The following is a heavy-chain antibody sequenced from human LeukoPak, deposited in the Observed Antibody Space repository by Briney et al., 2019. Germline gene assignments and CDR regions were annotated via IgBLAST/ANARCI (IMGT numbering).Heavy chain of an antibody. V-gene: IGHV1-18*01. Sequence: ASVKVSCKASGYTFTSYGISWVRQAPGQGLEWMGWISAYNGNTNYAQKLQGRVTMTTDTSTSTAYMELRSLRSDDTAVYYCARAVYSSGWSRFPGGDYWGQGTLVTVSS. D-gene: IGHD6-19*01. CDR1: GYTFTSYG. CDR2: ISAYNGNT. J-gene: IGHJ4*02. CDR3: ARAVYSSGWSRFPGGDY.